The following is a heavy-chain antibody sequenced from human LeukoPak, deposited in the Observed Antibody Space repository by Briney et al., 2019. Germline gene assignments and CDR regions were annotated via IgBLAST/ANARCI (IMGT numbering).Heavy chain of an antibody. V-gene: IGHV4-59*01. CDR3: AREGAAVGQMGYFDY. CDR1: GDSISSYY. D-gene: IGHD6-13*01. J-gene: IGHJ4*02. CDR2: IYYRGST. Sequence: SETLSLTCTVSGDSISSYYWSWIRQPPWKGLEWIGDIYYRGSTNYNPSLKSRVTISVDTSKNQFSLKLSSVTAADTAVYYCAREGAAVGQMGYFDYWGQGTLVTVSS.